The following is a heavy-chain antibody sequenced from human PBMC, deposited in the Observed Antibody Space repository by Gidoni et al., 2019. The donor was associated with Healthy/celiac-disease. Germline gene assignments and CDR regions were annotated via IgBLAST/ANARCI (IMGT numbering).Heavy chain of an antibody. Sequence: AISGSGGSTYYADSVKGRFTISRDNSKNTLYLQMNSLRAEDTAVYYCAKDPHMVRGVIIDYWGQGTLVTVSS. V-gene: IGHV3-23*01. CDR3: AKDPHMVRGVIIDY. J-gene: IGHJ4*02. CDR2: ISGSGGST. D-gene: IGHD3-10*01.